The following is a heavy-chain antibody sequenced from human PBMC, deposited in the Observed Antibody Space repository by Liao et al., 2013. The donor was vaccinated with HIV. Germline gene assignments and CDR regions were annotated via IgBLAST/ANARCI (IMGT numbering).Heavy chain of an antibody. CDR2: LYYQWEY. Sequence: QVQLQESGPGLVKPSETLSLTCTVSSGSINSDDYYWSWIRQSPGKGLEWIGYLYYQWEYLPQSVPQESTYHFARHVQEPVLPEADLCHLSRTRAMYYCARRVGDYGDYAGPWYFDLWGRGTLLTVSS. D-gene: IGHD4-17*01. J-gene: IGHJ2*01. CDR1: SGSINSDDYY. CDR3: ARRVGDYGDYAGPWYFDL. V-gene: IGHV4-30-4*01.